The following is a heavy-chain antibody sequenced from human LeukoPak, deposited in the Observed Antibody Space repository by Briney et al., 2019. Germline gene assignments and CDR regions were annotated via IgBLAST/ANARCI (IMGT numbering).Heavy chain of an antibody. D-gene: IGHD2-21*02. Sequence: SETLSLTCTVSGGSISNYYWSWIRQPPGKGLEWIAYIYSTGSAIYNPSLKSRVTISVDTSKNQFSLKLSSVTAADTAVYYCARARGRYCGGDCYSYYVDYWGQGTLVTVSS. CDR1: GGSISNYY. CDR2: IYSTGSA. J-gene: IGHJ4*02. V-gene: IGHV4-59*08. CDR3: ARARGRYCGGDCYSYYVDY.